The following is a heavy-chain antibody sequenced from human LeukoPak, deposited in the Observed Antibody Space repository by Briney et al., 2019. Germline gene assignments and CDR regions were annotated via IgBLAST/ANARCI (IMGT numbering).Heavy chain of an antibody. CDR2: IKQDGSEK. J-gene: IGHJ4*02. CDR1: GFTFSSYW. Sequence: PGGSLRLSCAASGFTFSSYWMSWVRQAPGKGLEWVANIKQDGSEKYYVDSVKGRLTISRDNAKNSLYLQMNSLRAEDTAVYYCVRGVVAVAGTWYFDYWGQGTLVTVSS. CDR3: VRGVVAVAGTWYFDY. D-gene: IGHD6-19*01. V-gene: IGHV3-7*01.